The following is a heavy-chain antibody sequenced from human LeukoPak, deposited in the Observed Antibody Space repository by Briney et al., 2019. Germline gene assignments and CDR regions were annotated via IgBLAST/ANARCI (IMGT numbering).Heavy chain of an antibody. CDR1: GGSISSSSYY. CDR3: AREGSGY. Sequence: PSETLSLTCTVSGGSISSSSYYWTWIRQPPGKGLEWIGEINHSGSTNYNPSLKSRVTISVDTSKNQFSLKLSSVTAADTAVYYCAREGSGYWGQGTLVTVSS. CDR2: INHSGST. D-gene: IGHD2-15*01. J-gene: IGHJ4*02. V-gene: IGHV4-39*07.